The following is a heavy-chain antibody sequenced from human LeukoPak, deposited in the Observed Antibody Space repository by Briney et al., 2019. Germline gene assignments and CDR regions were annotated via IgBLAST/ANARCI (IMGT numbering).Heavy chain of an antibody. D-gene: IGHD3-9*01. CDR3: ARDDILTGEHHFDY. J-gene: IGHJ4*02. CDR2: INHSGST. V-gene: IGHV4-34*01. CDR1: GGSFSGYY. Sequence: SETLSLTCAVHGGSFSGYYWSWIRQPPGKGLEWIGEINHSGSTNYNPSLKSRVTISVDTSKNQFSLKLSSVTAADTAVYYCARDDILTGEHHFDYWGQGTLVTVSS.